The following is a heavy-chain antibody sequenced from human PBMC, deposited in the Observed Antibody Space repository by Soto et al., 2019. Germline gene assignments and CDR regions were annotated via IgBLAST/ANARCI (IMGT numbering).Heavy chain of an antibody. Sequence: KSSETLSLTCTVSGGSISSYYWSWIRQPPGKGLEWIGYIYYSGSTNYNPSLKSRVTISVDTSKNQFSLKLSSVTAADTAVYYCASGSWAAAGPYNWFDPWGQGTLVTVSS. CDR2: IYYSGST. V-gene: IGHV4-59*01. CDR1: GGSISSYY. J-gene: IGHJ5*02. D-gene: IGHD6-13*01. CDR3: ASGSWAAAGPYNWFDP.